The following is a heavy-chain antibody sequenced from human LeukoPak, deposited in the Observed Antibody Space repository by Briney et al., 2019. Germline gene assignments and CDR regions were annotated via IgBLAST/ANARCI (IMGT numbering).Heavy chain of an antibody. J-gene: IGHJ4*02. CDR2: IWYDGSNK. CDR1: GFTFSSYG. CDR3: ARDMYSSGWDHNY. V-gene: IGHV3-33*01. Sequence: PGGSLRLSCAASGFTFSSYGMHWVRQAPGKGLEWVAVIWYDGSNKYYADSVKGRFTISRDNSKNTLYLQMNSLRAEDTAVYYCARDMYSSGWDHNYRGQGTLVTV. D-gene: IGHD6-19*01.